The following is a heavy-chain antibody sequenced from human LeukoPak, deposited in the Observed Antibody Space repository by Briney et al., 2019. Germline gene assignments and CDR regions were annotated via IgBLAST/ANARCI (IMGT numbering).Heavy chain of an antibody. D-gene: IGHD5-12*01. CDR2: IYPTGST. CDR3: AEKYSFTDAFDI. Sequence: PSETLSLTCTVSGGSISSYYWSWIRQPAGKGLEWIGRIYPTGSTNYNPSLKSRVTISVDKSKNQFSLKLSSVTAADTAVYYCAEKYSFTDAFDIWGQGTMVTVSS. V-gene: IGHV4-4*07. CDR1: GGSISSYY. J-gene: IGHJ3*02.